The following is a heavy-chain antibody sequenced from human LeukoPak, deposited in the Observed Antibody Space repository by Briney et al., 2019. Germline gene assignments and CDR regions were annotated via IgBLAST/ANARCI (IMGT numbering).Heavy chain of an antibody. V-gene: IGHV3-74*01. Sequence: GGSLRLSCAASGFTFSGYWMHWVRQGPGKGLVWVSRINTDGSSASYADSVKGRFTISRDNAKNTLYLQMNSLRAEDRALYYCAKASDYANHYYYYYLDVWGRGTTVTVSS. D-gene: IGHD4/OR15-4a*01. CDR2: INTDGSSA. CDR3: AKASDYANHYYYYYLDV. J-gene: IGHJ6*03. CDR1: GFTFSGYW.